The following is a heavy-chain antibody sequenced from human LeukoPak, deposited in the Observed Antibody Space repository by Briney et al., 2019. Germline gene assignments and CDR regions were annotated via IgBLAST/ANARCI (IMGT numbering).Heavy chain of an antibody. CDR3: ARDVARSGDLFGWFDP. V-gene: IGHV4-59*01. CDR2: IFTSGIT. D-gene: IGHD3-10*01. CDR1: GDSIISYY. Sequence: PSETLSLTCTVSGDSIISYYWSWIRQPPGKGLEWIGYIFTSGITNYNPSLKSRVTISVDTSKNQFSLNLRSVTAADTAVYYCARDVARSGDLFGWFDPWGRGTLVIVSS. J-gene: IGHJ5*02.